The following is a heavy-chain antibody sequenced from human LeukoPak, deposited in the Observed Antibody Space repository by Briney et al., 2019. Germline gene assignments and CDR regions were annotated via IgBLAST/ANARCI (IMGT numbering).Heavy chain of an antibody. Sequence: ASVKVSCKASGYTFTSYYIHWVRQAPGQGLEWMAIINPSGGTTSYAQKFQGRLTMTRDTSTSTVYMELSSLRSEDTAVYYCARDHRPSYDSSAYYYPGDYWGQRTLGTASS. D-gene: IGHD3-22*01. CDR1: GYTFTSYY. V-gene: IGHV1-46*01. CDR3: ARDHRPSYDSSAYYYPGDY. CDR2: INPSGGTT. J-gene: IGHJ4*02.